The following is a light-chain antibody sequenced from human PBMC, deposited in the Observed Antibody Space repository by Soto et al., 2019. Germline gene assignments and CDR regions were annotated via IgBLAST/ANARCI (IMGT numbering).Light chain of an antibody. CDR3: QQYFRWPPWT. Sequence: EVLMTQSPATLSVSPGDRVTLSCRASLSVSSDLAWYQQKPGQVPTLLIYGASIRATGVPARFSGSGSGTDFTLTIDSLQSEDVADYYCQQYFRWPPWTFGQGTKVDIK. CDR1: LSVSSD. CDR2: GAS. J-gene: IGKJ1*01. V-gene: IGKV3-15*01.